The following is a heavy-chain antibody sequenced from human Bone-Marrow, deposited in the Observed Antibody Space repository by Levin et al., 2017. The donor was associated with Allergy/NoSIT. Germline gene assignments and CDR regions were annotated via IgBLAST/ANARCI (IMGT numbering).Heavy chain of an antibody. CDR1: GFTFSSYS. J-gene: IGHJ6*02. Sequence: GGSLRLSCAASGFTFSSYSMNWVRQAPGKGLEWVSSISSSSSYIYYADSVKGRFTISRDNAKNSLYLQMNSLRAEDTAVYYCARDARFLEGLTRGGVRGMDVWGQGTTVTVSS. CDR2: ISSSSSYI. V-gene: IGHV3-21*01. CDR3: ARDARFLEGLTRGGVRGMDV. D-gene: IGHD3-3*01.